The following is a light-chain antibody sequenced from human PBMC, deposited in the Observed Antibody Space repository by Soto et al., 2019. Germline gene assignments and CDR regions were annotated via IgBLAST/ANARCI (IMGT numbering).Light chain of an antibody. CDR3: TSYAGSKNFYV. J-gene: IGLJ1*01. CDR2: EVT. CDR1: SSDVGGYNY. Sequence: QSALTQPPSASGSPAQSVTISCTGTSSDVGGYNYVSWFQQHPGKAPKVMIYEVTKRPSGVPDRFSGSKSGNTASLTVSGLQAEDEADYYCTSYAGSKNFYVFGTGTKVTVL. V-gene: IGLV2-8*01.